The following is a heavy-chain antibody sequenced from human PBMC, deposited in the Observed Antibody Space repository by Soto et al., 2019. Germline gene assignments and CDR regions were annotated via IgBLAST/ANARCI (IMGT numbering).Heavy chain of an antibody. Sequence: QVQLVQSGAEVKKPGSSVKVSCKASGGTFSSYAISWVRQAPGQGLEWMGGIIPIFGTANYAQKFQGRVSSTADDSRSTPYMELSSLRSEDTAGWYCASLGYSSGGTEYCGQGTLVAFSS. D-gene: IGHD6-19*01. V-gene: IGHV1-69*12. J-gene: IGHJ4*02. CDR3: ASLGYSSGGTEY. CDR1: GGTFSSYA. CDR2: IIPIFGTA.